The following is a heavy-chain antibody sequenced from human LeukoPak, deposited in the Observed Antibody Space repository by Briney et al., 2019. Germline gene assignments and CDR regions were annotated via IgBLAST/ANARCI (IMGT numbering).Heavy chain of an antibody. CDR2: ISAYNGNT. D-gene: IGHD1/OR15-1a*01. Sequence: ASVKVSCKASGYTFTTYGITWVRQAPGHGLEWMGWISAYNGNTNYAQKLQGRVTMTTDTSTSTAYMELRSLRSDDTAVYYCARDLFPGGNNLRKSAFYIWGQGTMVTVSS. CDR1: GYTFTTYG. CDR3: ARDLFPGGNNLRKSAFYI. V-gene: IGHV1-18*01. J-gene: IGHJ3*02.